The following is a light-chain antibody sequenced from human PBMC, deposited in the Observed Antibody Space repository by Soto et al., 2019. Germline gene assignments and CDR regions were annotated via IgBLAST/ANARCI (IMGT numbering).Light chain of an antibody. V-gene: IGLV2-14*01. CDR2: EVS. Sequence: QSVLTQPASVSGSPGQSITISCTGTSSDVGGYNYVSWYQQHPGKAPKLMIYEVSNRPSGVSNRFSGSKSGNTASLTISGLQAEDEADYYCSSYTSSSTLVFGTG. CDR3: SSYTSSSTLV. J-gene: IGLJ1*01. CDR1: SSDVGGYNY.